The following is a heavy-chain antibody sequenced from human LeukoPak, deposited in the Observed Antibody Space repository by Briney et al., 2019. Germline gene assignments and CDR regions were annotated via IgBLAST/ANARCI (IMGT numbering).Heavy chain of an antibody. CDR2: IKQDGSDA. D-gene: IGHD1-26*01. J-gene: IGHJ4*02. V-gene: IGHV3-7*01. CDR1: GFPFSSYW. Sequence: GGSLRLSCGASGFPFSSYWMTCVRQTPGKGLEGVANIKQDGSDAYYAHSVSGRLTVSRDNAKNSLYLKMNSLRAEDTAVYYCARILGADEGADYWGQGTLVTVSS. CDR3: ARILGADEGADY.